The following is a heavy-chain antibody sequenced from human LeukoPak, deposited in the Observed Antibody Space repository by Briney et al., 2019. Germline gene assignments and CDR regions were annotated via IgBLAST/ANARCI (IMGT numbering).Heavy chain of an antibody. V-gene: IGHV4-30-4*08. D-gene: IGHD1-7*01. J-gene: IGHJ4*02. CDR3: ATYRISGTTFRDY. Sequence: SETLSLTCTVSGGSISSGDYYWSWIRQPPGKGLEWIGYIYYSGSTYYNPSLKSRVTISVDTSKNQFSLKLSSVTAADTAVYYCATYRISGTTFRDYWGQGTLVTVSS. CDR1: GGSISSGDYY. CDR2: IYYSGST.